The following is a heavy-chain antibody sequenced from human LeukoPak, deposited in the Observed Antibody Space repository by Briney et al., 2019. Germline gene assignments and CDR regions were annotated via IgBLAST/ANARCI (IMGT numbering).Heavy chain of an antibody. CDR3: AKTYGDYAFSYYMDV. CDR2: IRYDGSNR. V-gene: IGHV3-30*02. Sequence: GGSLRLSCAASGFTFSSYGMHWVRQAPGKGLEWVAFIRYDGSNRYYADSVKGRFTISRDNSKNTLYLQMNSLRAEDTAVYYCAKTYGDYAFSYYMDVWGKGTTVTVSS. J-gene: IGHJ6*03. CDR1: GFTFSSYG. D-gene: IGHD4-17*01.